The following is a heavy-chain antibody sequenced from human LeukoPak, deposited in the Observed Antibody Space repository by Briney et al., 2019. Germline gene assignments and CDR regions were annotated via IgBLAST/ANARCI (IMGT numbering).Heavy chain of an antibody. D-gene: IGHD6-13*01. Sequence: GSSVKVSCKASGGTFSSYTISWVRQAPGQGLEWMGRIIPILGIANYAQKFQGRVTITADKSTSTAYMELSSLRSEDTAVYYCGSLGGRIAVAGLDYWGQGTLVTVSS. CDR1: GGTFSSYT. CDR3: GSLGGRIAVAGLDY. V-gene: IGHV1-69*02. CDR2: IIPILGIA. J-gene: IGHJ4*02.